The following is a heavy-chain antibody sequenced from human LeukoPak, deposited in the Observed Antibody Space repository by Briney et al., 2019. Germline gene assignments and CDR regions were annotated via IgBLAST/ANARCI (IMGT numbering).Heavy chain of an antibody. V-gene: IGHV3-7*01. Sequence: PGGSLRLSCAASGFTFSSYAMSWVRQAPGKGLEWVANIKHDGSEKYFVDSVKGRFTISRDNAKNSLYLQMNSLRAEDTAVYYCARGLEQQLVTNFDYWGQGTLVTVSS. CDR1: GFTFSSYA. D-gene: IGHD6-13*01. CDR2: IKHDGSEK. J-gene: IGHJ4*02. CDR3: ARGLEQQLVTNFDY.